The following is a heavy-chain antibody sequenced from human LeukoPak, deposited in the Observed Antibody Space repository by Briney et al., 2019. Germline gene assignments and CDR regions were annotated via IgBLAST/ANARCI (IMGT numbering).Heavy chain of an antibody. CDR3: ARGSSWKRFDY. CDR2: INPNSGGT. Sequence: ASVKVSCKASGYSFTDKYMHWVRQAPGQGLEWMGWINPNSGGTNYAQKFQGRVTMTRNTSISTAYMELSSLRSEDTAVYYCARGSSWKRFDYWGQGTLVTVSS. J-gene: IGHJ4*02. D-gene: IGHD6-13*01. V-gene: IGHV1-2*02. CDR1: GYSFTDKY.